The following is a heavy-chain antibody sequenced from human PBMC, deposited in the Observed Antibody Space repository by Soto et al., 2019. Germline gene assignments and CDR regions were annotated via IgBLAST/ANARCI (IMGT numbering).Heavy chain of an antibody. J-gene: IGHJ4*02. CDR2: ISGSSSYI. CDR3: AREDTYYDILTGHYPAYFDY. Sequence: GSLRLSCAASGFTFSSYSMNWVRQAPGKGLEWVSSISGSSSYIYYADSVKGRFSISRDNAKNSLYLQMNSPRAEDTAVYYCAREDTYYDILTGHYPAYFDYWGQGTPVTVSS. CDR1: GFTFSSYS. D-gene: IGHD3-9*01. V-gene: IGHV3-21*01.